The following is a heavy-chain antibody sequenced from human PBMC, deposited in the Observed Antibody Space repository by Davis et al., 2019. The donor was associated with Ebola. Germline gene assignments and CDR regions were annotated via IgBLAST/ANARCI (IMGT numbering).Heavy chain of an antibody. J-gene: IGHJ6*02. CDR3: ARISTVTTFDYYYGMDV. CDR2: IKSKTDGGTT. V-gene: IGHV3-15*01. CDR1: GFTFSNAW. D-gene: IGHD4-17*01. Sequence: GGSLRLSCAASGFTFSNAWMSWVRQAPGKGLEWVGRIKSKTDGGTTDYAALVKGRFTISRDDSKNTLYLQMNSLKTEDTAVYYCARISTVTTFDYYYGMDVWGQGTTVTVSS.